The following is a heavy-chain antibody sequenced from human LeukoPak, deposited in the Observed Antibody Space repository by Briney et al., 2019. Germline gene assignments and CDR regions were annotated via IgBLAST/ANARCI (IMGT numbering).Heavy chain of an antibody. CDR3: ARDRAYCGGDCFQPTGKDY. J-gene: IGHJ4*02. Sequence: GGSLRLSCAASGFTFSSYSMNWVRQAPGKGLEWVSYISGTSITIYYADSVKGRFTISRDNAQNSLYLQMNSLRDEDTAVYYCARDRAYCGGDCFQPTGKDYWGQGTLVTVSS. CDR2: ISGTSITI. D-gene: IGHD2-21*02. CDR1: GFTFSSYS. V-gene: IGHV3-48*02.